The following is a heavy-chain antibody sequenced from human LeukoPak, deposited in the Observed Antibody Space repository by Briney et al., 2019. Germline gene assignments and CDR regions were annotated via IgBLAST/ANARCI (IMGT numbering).Heavy chain of an antibody. CDR2: IYYSGST. CDR1: GGSISSYY. CDR3: ARDYGGNHFDY. Sequence: KPSETPSLTCTVSGGSISSYYWSWIRQPPGKGLEWIGYIYYSGSTNYNPSLKSRVTISVDTSKNQFSLKLSSVTAADTAVYYCARDYGGNHFDYWGQGTLVTVSS. J-gene: IGHJ4*02. V-gene: IGHV4-59*01. D-gene: IGHD4-23*01.